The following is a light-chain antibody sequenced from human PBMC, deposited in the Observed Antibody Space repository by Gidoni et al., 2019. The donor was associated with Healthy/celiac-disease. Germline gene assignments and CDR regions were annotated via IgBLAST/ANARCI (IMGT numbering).Light chain of an antibody. CDR3: QQSYSTPYT. J-gene: IGKJ2*01. CDR2: AAS. CDR1: QSISSY. Sequence: DIQITQSPSSLSASVGDRVTITCRVSQSISSYLNWYQQKPGKAPKLLIYAASSLQSGVPSRFSSSGSGTDFTLTISSLQPEDFATYYCQQSYSTPYTFXXXTKLEIK. V-gene: IGKV1-39*01.